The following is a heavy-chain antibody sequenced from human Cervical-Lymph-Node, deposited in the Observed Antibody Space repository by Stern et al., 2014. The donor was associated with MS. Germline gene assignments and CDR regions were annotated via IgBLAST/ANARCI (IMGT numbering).Heavy chain of an antibody. Sequence: QVQLQQSGPGLVKPSQTLSLTCTVSGGSISSGDNYWSWIRQPPGKGPEWIGYIHYSGGTYFNPSLKSRATISADTSKNQFSLKLNSMTAADTAVYYCARVPDYGDAFFDYWGQGSLVTVSS. CDR2: IHYSGGT. CDR3: ARVPDYGDAFFDY. CDR1: GGSISSGDNY. D-gene: IGHD4-17*01. V-gene: IGHV4-30-4*01. J-gene: IGHJ4*02.